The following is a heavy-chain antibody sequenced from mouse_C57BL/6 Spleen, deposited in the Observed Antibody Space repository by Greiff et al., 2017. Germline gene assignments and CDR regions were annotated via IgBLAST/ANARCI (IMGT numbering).Heavy chain of an antibody. Sequence: QVQLQQPGAELVKPGASVKLSCKASGYTFTSYWMHWVKQRPGQGLEWIGMIHPNSGSTNYNEKFKSKATLTVDKSSSTAYMQLSSLTSEDSAVYYCARAGGTVVADDFDYWGQGTTLTGSS. CDR2: IHPNSGST. D-gene: IGHD1-1*01. J-gene: IGHJ2*01. V-gene: IGHV1-64*01. CDR3: ARAGGTVVADDFDY. CDR1: GYTFTSYW.